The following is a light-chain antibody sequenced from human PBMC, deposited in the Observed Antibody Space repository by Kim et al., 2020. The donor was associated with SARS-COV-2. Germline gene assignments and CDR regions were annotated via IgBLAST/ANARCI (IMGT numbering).Light chain of an antibody. CDR1: SSDIGSHNS. CDR2: DVN. J-gene: IGLJ1*01. Sequence: QSALTQPASVSGSPRQSITISCTGTSSDIGSHNSVSWYQQHPGKAPKVIIFDVNKRPSGVSNRFSGSKSGNTASLTISGLQAEDEADYYCCSFARVLIYVFGTGTKVTVL. V-gene: IGLV2-23*02. CDR3: CSFARVLIYV.